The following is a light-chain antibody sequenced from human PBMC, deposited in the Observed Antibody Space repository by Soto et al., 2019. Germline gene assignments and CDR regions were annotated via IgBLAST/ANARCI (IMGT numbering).Light chain of an antibody. V-gene: IGKV3-15*01. Sequence: EIVMTQSPATLSVSPGERATLSCRASQSVSSNLVWYQQKPGQAPRLLIYGASTRATGTPARFSGSGSGTELTLTISSLQSEDFAVYYCQQYNNWLVTFGQGTKV. J-gene: IGKJ1*01. CDR3: QQYNNWLVT. CDR1: QSVSSN. CDR2: GAS.